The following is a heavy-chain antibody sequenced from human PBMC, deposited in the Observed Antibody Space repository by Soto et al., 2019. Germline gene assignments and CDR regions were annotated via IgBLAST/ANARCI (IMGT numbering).Heavy chain of an antibody. V-gene: IGHV3-11*06. CDR3: ARVAEPPRGDFVY. CDR2: ISSRSGYT. J-gene: IGHJ4*02. CDR1: GFSFSDHY. Sequence: QVQLVESGGGLVKPGGSLRLSCAASGFSFSDHYMSWIRQAPGKGLEWIAYISSRSGYTNYADSVRGRFTVSRDNARNSLFLQMNGLRGEDTAVYYCARVAEPPRGDFVYWGQGTLVTVSS.